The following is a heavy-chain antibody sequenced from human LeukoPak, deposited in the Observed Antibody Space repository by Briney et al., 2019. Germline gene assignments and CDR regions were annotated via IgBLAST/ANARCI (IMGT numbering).Heavy chain of an antibody. D-gene: IGHD6-6*01. CDR1: GYSFTSYW. V-gene: IGHV5-51*01. CDR2: IYPGDSDT. J-gene: IGHJ4*02. Sequence: TSGESLKISCKGSGYSFTSYWIGWVRQMPGKGLEWMGIIYPGDSDTRYSPSFQGQVTISADKSIGTAYMQWSSLKASDTAMYYCARRSTIAAPLFDYWGQGTLVTVSS. CDR3: ARRSTIAAPLFDY.